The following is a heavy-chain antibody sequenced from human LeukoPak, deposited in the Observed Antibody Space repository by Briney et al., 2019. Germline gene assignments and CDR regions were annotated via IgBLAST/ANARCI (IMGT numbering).Heavy chain of an antibody. D-gene: IGHD2-2*01. CDR2: MNPNSGNT. V-gene: IGHV1-8*01. Sequence: ASVEVSCKASGYTFTSYDINWVRQATGQGLEWMGWMNPNSGNTGYAQKFQGRVTMTRNTSISTAYMELSSLRSEDTAVYYCARLEYCSSTSCAYRANWFDPWGQGTLVTVSS. CDR3: ARLEYCSSTSCAYRANWFDP. J-gene: IGHJ5*02. CDR1: GYTFTSYD.